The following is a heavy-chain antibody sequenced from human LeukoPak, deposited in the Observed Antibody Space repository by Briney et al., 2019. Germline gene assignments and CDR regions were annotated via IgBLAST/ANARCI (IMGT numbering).Heavy chain of an antibody. J-gene: IGHJ4*02. V-gene: IGHV3-23*01. D-gene: IGHD6-13*01. CDR3: AKGDKMAAGGTEYFDN. CDR2: ISGSGGST. CDR1: GFTFSSYA. Sequence: GGSLRLSCAASGFTFSSYAMSWVRQAPGKGLEWVSAISGSGGSTYYADSVKGRFTISGDNSKNTLYLQMNRLRAEDTAVYYCAKGDKMAAGGTEYFDNWGQGTLVTVSS.